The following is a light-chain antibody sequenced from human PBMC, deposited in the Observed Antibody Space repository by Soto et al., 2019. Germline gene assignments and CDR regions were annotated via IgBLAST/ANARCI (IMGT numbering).Light chain of an antibody. Sequence: AIQLTQSPSSLSASVGDRVTITCRASQGISSALAWYQQKPGKAPKLLIYDASSLESGVPSRFSGSGSGTDFTLTISSLQPEEFGTYYCQQFNSYPFGGGTKVDIK. V-gene: IGKV1-13*02. CDR2: DAS. CDR3: QQFNSYP. J-gene: IGKJ4*01. CDR1: QGISSA.